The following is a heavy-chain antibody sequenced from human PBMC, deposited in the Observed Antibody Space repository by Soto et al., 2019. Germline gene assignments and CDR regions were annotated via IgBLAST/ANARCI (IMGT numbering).Heavy chain of an antibody. V-gene: IGHV4-59*08. D-gene: IGHD3-9*01. CDR1: GGSISSYY. J-gene: IGHJ4*02. Sequence: SETLSLTCTVSGGSISSYYWSWIRQPPGKGLEWIGYIYYSGSTNYNPSLKSRVTISVDTSKNQFSLKLSSVTAADTAVYYCARRIGFDWIKYDYWGQGTLVTVSS. CDR3: ARRIGFDWIKYDY. CDR2: IYYSGST.